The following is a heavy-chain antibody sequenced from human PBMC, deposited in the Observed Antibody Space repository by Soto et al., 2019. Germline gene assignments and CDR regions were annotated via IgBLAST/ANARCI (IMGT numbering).Heavy chain of an antibody. CDR3: ARGEYCSSTSCYGFDY. V-gene: IGHV4-34*01. J-gene: IGHJ4*02. D-gene: IGHD2-2*01. CDR2: INHSGST. Sequence: SETLSLTCAVYGGSFSGYYWSWIRQPPGKGLEWIGEINHSGSTNYNPSLKSRVTISVDTSKNQFSLKLSSVTAADTAVYYCARGEYCSSTSCYGFDYWGQGTLVTVSS. CDR1: GGSFSGYY.